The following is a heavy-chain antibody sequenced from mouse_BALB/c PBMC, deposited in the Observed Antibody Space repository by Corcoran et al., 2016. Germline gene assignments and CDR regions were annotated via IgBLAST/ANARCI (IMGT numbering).Heavy chain of an antibody. Sequence: EVQLQQSGAELVKPGASVQLSCTASGFNIKDTYMHWVKQRPEQGLEWIGRIDPANGNTKYDPKFQGKATITADTSSNTAYLQLSSLTSEDTAVYYCARWGDYDGDAMDYWGQGTLVTVSS. CDR2: IDPANGNT. CDR3: ARWGDYDGDAMDY. J-gene: IGHJ4*01. D-gene: IGHD2-4*01. CDR1: GFNIKDTY. V-gene: IGHV14-3*02.